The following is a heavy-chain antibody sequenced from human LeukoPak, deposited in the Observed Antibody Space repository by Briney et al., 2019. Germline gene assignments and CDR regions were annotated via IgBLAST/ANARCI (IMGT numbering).Heavy chain of an antibody. CDR1: GFTFSSYS. J-gene: IGHJ4*02. Sequence: GGSLRLSCAASGFTFSSYSMNWVRQAPGKGLEWVSSISSSSSYIYYADSVKGRFTISRDNANNSLYLQMNSLRAEDTAVYYCARVSSWKFDYWGQGTLVTVSS. D-gene: IGHD6-13*01. CDR2: ISSSSSYI. CDR3: ARVSSWKFDY. V-gene: IGHV3-21*01.